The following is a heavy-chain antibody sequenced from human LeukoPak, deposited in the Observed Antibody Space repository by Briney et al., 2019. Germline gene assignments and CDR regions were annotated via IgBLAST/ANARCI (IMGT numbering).Heavy chain of an antibody. Sequence: PSETLSLTCTVSGYSISSGYYWGWIRQPPGKGLEWIGSIYHSGSTYYNPSLKSRVTISVDTSKNQFSLKLSSVTAADTAVYYCARGDVDTAMVPFDYWGQGTLVTVSS. V-gene: IGHV4-38-2*02. CDR3: ARGDVDTAMVPFDY. J-gene: IGHJ4*02. D-gene: IGHD5-18*01. CDR1: GYSISSGYY. CDR2: IYHSGST.